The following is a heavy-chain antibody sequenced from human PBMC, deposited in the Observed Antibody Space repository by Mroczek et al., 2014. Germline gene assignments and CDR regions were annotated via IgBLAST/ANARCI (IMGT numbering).Heavy chain of an antibody. CDR2: IYTSGST. D-gene: IGHD3-22*01. J-gene: IGHJ6*02. Sequence: KESGPGLVKPSQTLSLTCTVSGGSISSGSYYWSWIRQPAGKGLEWIGRIYTSGSTNYNPSLKSRVTISVDTSKNQFSLKLSSVTAADTAVYYCARGEDYYDSSGYLSPTGGMDVWGQGTTVTVSS. CDR1: GGSISSGSYY. V-gene: IGHV4-61*02. CDR3: ARGEDYYDSSGYLSPTGGMDV.